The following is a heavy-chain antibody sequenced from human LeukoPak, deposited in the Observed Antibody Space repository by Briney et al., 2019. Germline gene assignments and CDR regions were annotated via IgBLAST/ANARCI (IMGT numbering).Heavy chain of an antibody. CDR1: GFTFSSYS. D-gene: IGHD3-10*02. J-gene: IGHJ6*03. CDR3: ARAGRKSRGVDLVRKKETGYYYYMDV. V-gene: IGHV3-7*01. Sequence: HAGGSLRLSCAASGFTFSSYSMNWVRQAPGKVLEWVANIKQDGSEKYYVDSVKGRFTISRDNAKNSLYLQMNSLRAEDTAVYYCARAGRKSRGVDLVRKKETGYYYYMDVWGKGTTVTVSS. CDR2: IKQDGSEK.